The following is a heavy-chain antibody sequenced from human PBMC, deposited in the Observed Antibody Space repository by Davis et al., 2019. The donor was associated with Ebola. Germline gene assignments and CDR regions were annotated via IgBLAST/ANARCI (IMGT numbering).Heavy chain of an antibody. V-gene: IGHV3-30*18. J-gene: IGHJ6*02. CDR3: AKDGSSSEILYYYYGMDV. Sequence: GESLKISCAASVFTFSRYGMHWVRQAPGQGLAWVAVISYDGSNKYYADSVKGRFTISRDNSKNTLYLQMNSLRAEDTAVYYCAKDGSSSEILYYYYGMDVWGQGTTVTVSS. D-gene: IGHD6-13*01. CDR1: VFTFSRYG. CDR2: ISYDGSNK.